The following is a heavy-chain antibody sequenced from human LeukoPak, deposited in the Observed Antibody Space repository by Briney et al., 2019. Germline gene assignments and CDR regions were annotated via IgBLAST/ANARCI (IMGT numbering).Heavy chain of an antibody. CDR2: VHYSGTT. J-gene: IGHJ4*02. CDR1: DGSITNYD. D-gene: IGHD6-13*01. CDR3: ARQGGYSSSPDY. V-gene: IGHV4-59*08. Sequence: SETLSLTCTVSDGSITNYDWSWVRQPPGKGLEFIGHVHYSGTTNYNPSLRSRVAISVDASKNQFSLRLSSVTAADTAVYYWARQGGYSSSPDYWGQGTLVTVSS.